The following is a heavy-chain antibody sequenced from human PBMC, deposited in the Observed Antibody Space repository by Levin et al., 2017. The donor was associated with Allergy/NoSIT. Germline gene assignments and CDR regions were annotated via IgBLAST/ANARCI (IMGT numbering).Heavy chain of an antibody. J-gene: IGHJ6*02. V-gene: IGHV1-2*02. D-gene: IGHD4/OR15-4a*01. CDR3: ARGDVDKGANNYYYYYGMDV. CDR2: INPNSGGT. Sequence: PKASVKVSCKASGYTFTGYYMHWVRQAPGQGLEWMGWINPNSGGTNYAQKFQGRVTMTRDTSISTAYMELSRLRSDDTAVYYCARGDVDKGANNYYYYYGMDVWGQGTTVTVSS. CDR1: GYTFTGYY.